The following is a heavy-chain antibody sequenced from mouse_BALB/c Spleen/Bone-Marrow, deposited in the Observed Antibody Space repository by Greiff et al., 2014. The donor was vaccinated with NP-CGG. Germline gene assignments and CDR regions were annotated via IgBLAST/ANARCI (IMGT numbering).Heavy chain of an antibody. CDR3: TRSNYGYWYFDV. D-gene: IGHD1-1*01. Sequence: VKLMESGAELVKPGASVKSSCKASGYAFTRYYMYWVKQRPGQGLEWIGEINPTNGGTNFNEKFKSKATLTVDKSSSTAYMQLSSLTSEDSAVYYCTRSNYGYWYFDVWGAGTTVTVSS. CDR1: GYAFTRYY. V-gene: IGHV1S81*02. CDR2: INPTNGGT. J-gene: IGHJ1*01.